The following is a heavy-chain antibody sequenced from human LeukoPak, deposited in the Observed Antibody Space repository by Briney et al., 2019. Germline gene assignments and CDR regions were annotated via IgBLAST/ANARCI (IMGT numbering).Heavy chain of an antibody. CDR2: IYTSGST. V-gene: IGHV4-61*02. Sequence: PSETLSLTCTVSGGSISSGSYYWSWIRQPAGKGLEWIGRIYTSGSTNYNPSLKSRVTISVDTSKNQFSLKLSSVTAADTAVYYCARTAYGSGSLPYSTYYYYYMDVWGKGTTVTISS. D-gene: IGHD3-10*01. CDR3: ARTAYGSGSLPYSTYYYYYMDV. CDR1: GGSISSGSYY. J-gene: IGHJ6*03.